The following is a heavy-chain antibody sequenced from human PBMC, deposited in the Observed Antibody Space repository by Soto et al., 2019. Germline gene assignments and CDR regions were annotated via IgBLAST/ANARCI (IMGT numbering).Heavy chain of an antibody. CDR2: IIPIFGTA. J-gene: IGHJ4*02. Sequence: SVKVSCKASGYTFTRSGISWVRQAPGQGLEWMGGIIPIFGTANYAQKFQGRVTITADESTSTAYMELSSLRSEDTAVYYCARAWGDYDFWSGYYYVFDYWGQGTLVTVSS. CDR1: GYTFTRSG. D-gene: IGHD3-3*01. V-gene: IGHV1-69*13. CDR3: ARAWGDYDFWSGYYYVFDY.